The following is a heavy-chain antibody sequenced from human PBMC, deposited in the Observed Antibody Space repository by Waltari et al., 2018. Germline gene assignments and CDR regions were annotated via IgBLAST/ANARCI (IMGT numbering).Heavy chain of an antibody. V-gene: IGHV1-69*08. CDR1: GGPFSSYA. CDR2: IIPILGTA. Sequence: QVQLVQSGAEVQMPGSSVKVSCKASGGPFSSYAISWVRQAPGQALERMGRIIPILGTANYAQKFQGRVTITADKSTSTAYMELSSLRSEDTAVYYCARSGGSGSYYKFDYWGQGTLVTVSS. D-gene: IGHD3-10*01. J-gene: IGHJ4*02. CDR3: ARSGGSGSYYKFDY.